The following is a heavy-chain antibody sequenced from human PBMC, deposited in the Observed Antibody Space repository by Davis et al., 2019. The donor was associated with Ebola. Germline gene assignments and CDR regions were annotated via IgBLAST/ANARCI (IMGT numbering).Heavy chain of an antibody. V-gene: IGHV3-11*06. CDR1: GFIVSNHY. Sequence: GESLKISCAASGFIVSNHYMSWIRQAPGKGLEWVSYISSSSSYTNYADSVKGRFTISRDNAKNSLYLQMNSLRAEDTAVYYCARTLLDFWSGYTYGMDVWGQGTTVTVSS. D-gene: IGHD3-3*01. CDR2: ISSSSSYT. CDR3: ARTLLDFWSGYTYGMDV. J-gene: IGHJ6*02.